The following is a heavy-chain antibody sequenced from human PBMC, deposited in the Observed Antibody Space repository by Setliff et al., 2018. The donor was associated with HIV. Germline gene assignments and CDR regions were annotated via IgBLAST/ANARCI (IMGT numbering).Heavy chain of an antibody. V-gene: IGHV4-34*12. D-gene: IGHD6-13*01. J-gene: IGHJ4*02. CDR2: IIHSGGT. CDR3: ASPGVAAAGTRVSGDFDY. CDR1: GGSFSGYY. Sequence: SETLSLTCAVYGGSFSGYYWSWIRQPPGKGLEWIGEIIHSGGTNYNPSFRGRVTISIDASKNQFSLKLSSVTAADTAVYYCASPGVAAAGTRVSGDFDYWGQGTLVTV.